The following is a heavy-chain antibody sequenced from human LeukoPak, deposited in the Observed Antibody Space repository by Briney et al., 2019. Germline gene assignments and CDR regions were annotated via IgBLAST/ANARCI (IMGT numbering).Heavy chain of an antibody. CDR3: AKDGYSYGPPYFDY. Sequence: GGSLRLSCAASGFTFSSNAMSWVRQAPGKGLEWVSAISGSGGSTYYADSVKGRFTISGDNSKNTLYLQMNSLRAEDTAVYYCAKDGYSYGPPYFDYWGQGTLVTVSS. D-gene: IGHD5-18*01. CDR1: GFTFSSNA. V-gene: IGHV3-23*01. CDR2: ISGSGGST. J-gene: IGHJ4*02.